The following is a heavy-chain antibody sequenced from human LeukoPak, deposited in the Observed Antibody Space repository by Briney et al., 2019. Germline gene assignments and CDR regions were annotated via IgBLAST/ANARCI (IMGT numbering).Heavy chain of an antibody. J-gene: IGHJ4*02. CDR2: ISGSGGST. V-gene: IGHV3-23*01. Sequence: GGSLRLSCAASGFTFSSYAMSWVRQAPGKGLEWVSTISGSGGSTYYADSVKGRFTISRDNSKNTLFLQMNSLRAEDTAVYYCAKELWIQLWYAYFDYRGQGTLVTVSS. CDR1: GFTFSSYA. D-gene: IGHD5-18*01. CDR3: AKELWIQLWYAYFDY.